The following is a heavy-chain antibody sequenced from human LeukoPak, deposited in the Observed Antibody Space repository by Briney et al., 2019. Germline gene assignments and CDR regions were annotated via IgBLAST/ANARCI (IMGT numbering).Heavy chain of an antibody. D-gene: IGHD3-3*01. CDR2: IKSKTDGGTT. Sequence: PGGSLRLSCAASGFTFRNAWVSWVREAPGKGREWGGRIKSKTDGGTTDYAAPVKGRFTISRDDSNNTLYLQMNSLKTEDTAVYYCTTDYDFWSAINFDYWGQGTLVTVSS. CDR1: GFTFRNAW. CDR3: TTDYDFWSAINFDY. V-gene: IGHV3-15*01. J-gene: IGHJ4*02.